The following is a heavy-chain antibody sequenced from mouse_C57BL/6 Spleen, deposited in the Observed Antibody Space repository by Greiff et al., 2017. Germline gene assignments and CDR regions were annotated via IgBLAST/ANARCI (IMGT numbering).Heavy chain of an antibody. CDR3: ARYDYGGGYAMSY. V-gene: IGHV5-4*01. CDR1: GFTFSSYA. CDR2: ISDGGSYT. Sequence: EVQRVESGGGLVKPGGSLKLSCAASGFTFSSYAMSWVRQTPEKRLEWVATISDGGSYTYYPDNVKGRFTISRDNAKNNLYLQMSHLKSEDTAMYYCARYDYGGGYAMSYWGQGASVTVSS. J-gene: IGHJ4*01. D-gene: IGHD2-4*01.